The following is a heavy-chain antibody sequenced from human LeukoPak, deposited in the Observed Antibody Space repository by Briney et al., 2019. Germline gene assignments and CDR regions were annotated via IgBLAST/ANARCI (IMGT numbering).Heavy chain of an antibody. Sequence: GGSLRLSCAASGFTFSDFDMHWVRQATGRGLEWVSSIASAGDTYYVASVRGRFTVSRENAKSSLYLQMNSLRAGDTAVYYCVRGGHIGFDYWGRGTLVTVS. J-gene: IGHJ4*02. V-gene: IGHV3-13*04. D-gene: IGHD2-21*01. CDR2: IASAGDT. CDR3: VRGGHIGFDY. CDR1: GFTFSDFD.